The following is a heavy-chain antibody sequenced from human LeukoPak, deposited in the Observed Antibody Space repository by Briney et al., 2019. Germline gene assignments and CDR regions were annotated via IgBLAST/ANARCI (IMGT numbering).Heavy chain of an antibody. V-gene: IGHV4-39*01. D-gene: IGHD2-2*01. J-gene: IGHJ4*02. CDR1: GGSISSSSYC. CDR3: TGYCSSTSCYLFDY. CDR2: IYYSGST. Sequence: SETLSLTCTVSGGSISSSSYCWGWIRQPPGKGREWIGSIYYSGSTYYNPSLKSRVTISVDTSKNQFSLKLSSVTAADTAVYYCTGYCSSTSCYLFDYWGQGTLVTVSS.